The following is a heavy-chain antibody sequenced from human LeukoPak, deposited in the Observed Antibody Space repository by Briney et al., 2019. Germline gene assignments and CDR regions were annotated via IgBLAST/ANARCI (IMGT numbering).Heavy chain of an antibody. J-gene: IGHJ4*02. CDR1: GFTFSSYS. CDR2: ISSSSSYI. Sequence: GGSLRLSCAASGFTFSSYSMNWVRQAPGKGLEWVSSISSSSSYIYYADSVKGRFTISRDNAKNSLYLQMNSLRAEDTAVYYCARDDYGDYGHYFEYWGQGTLVTVSS. D-gene: IGHD4-17*01. CDR3: ARDDYGDYGHYFEY. V-gene: IGHV3-21*01.